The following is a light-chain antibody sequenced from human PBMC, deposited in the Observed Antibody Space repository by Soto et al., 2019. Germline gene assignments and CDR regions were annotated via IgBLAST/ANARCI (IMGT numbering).Light chain of an antibody. J-gene: IGKJ3*01. CDR1: QTISSW. V-gene: IGKV1-9*01. Sequence: DIRVTQSPSTLSASVGDRVTITCRASQTISSWLAWYQQKPGKAPQLLIYGASTLQSGVPSRFSGSGSGTHFTLTVSSLQPEDFATYYCQQLFIYPPTFGPGTKVDIK. CDR3: QQLFIYPPT. CDR2: GAS.